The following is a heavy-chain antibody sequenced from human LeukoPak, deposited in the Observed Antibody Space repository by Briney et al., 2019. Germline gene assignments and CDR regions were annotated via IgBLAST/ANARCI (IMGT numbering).Heavy chain of an antibody. CDR3: AKEVLEWLLYEAYNWFDP. V-gene: IGHV3-30*18. D-gene: IGHD3-3*01. J-gene: IGHJ5*02. CDR1: GFTFSSYG. CDR2: ISYDGSNK. Sequence: GGSLRLSCAASGFTFSSYGMHWVRQAPGKGLEWVAVISYDGSNKYYADSVKGRFTISRDNSKNTLCLQMNSLRAEDTAVYYCAKEVLEWLLYEAYNWFDPWGQGTLVTVSS.